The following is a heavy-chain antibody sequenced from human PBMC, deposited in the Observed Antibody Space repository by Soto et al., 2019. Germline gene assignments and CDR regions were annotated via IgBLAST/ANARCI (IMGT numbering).Heavy chain of an antibody. Sequence: SQTLSHTCPVSYGYIRSSSCDLGFVNQPPGKGLEWIGSIYYSGSTYYNPSLKSRVTISVDTSKNQFSLKLSSVTAADTAVYYCASPKIAFYNWFEPWGQGTLVTVSS. CDR3: ASPKIAFYNWFEP. J-gene: IGHJ5*02. CDR1: YGYIRSSSCD. V-gene: IGHV4-39*01. D-gene: IGHD3-3*02. CDR2: IYYSGST.